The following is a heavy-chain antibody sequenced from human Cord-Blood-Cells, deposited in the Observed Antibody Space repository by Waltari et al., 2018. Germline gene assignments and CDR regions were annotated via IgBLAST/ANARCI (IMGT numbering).Heavy chain of an antibody. V-gene: IGHV4-34*01. CDR2: INHSGIT. J-gene: IGHJ4*02. CDR3: GRASGYSSSSTNLHY. Sequence: QVQPHQWGAGLLKPSATLSLPCPVYGGSFSGYYWSSIRPPPGKGLELIGEINHSGITNYNPSLKSPVTISVDTSKNQFPLKLSSVTAADTAVDYCGRASGYSSSSTNLHYWGQGTLVTVSS. CDR1: GGSFSGYY. D-gene: IGHD6-6*01.